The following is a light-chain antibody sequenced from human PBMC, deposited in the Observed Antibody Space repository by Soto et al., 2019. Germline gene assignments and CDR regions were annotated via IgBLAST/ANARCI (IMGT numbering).Light chain of an antibody. CDR2: DAS. CDR3: QQRSNWPWT. Sequence: EIVLTQSPATLSLSPGQRATLSCRASQSVSSYLAWYQHKPGQAPSLLIYDASRRTTGIPARFSGSGSGTDFILTISSLETEDFAVYYCQQRSNWPWTFGQGTSVEV. CDR1: QSVSSY. J-gene: IGKJ1*01. V-gene: IGKV3-11*01.